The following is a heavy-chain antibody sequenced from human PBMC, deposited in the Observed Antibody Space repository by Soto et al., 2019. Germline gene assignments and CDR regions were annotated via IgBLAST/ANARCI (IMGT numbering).Heavy chain of an antibody. Sequence: QVQLVQSGAEVKKPGASVKVSCKASGYTFTNYAFSWVRQAPGQGLEWMGWISAYNGKTNYPQKLQGRVTMTTDTSTSTAYMELRSLRSDDTAVYYWARDLAAAGPFACWGRGTLVTVSS. CDR2: ISAYNGKT. V-gene: IGHV1-18*01. CDR3: ARDLAAAGPFAC. CDR1: GYTFTNYA. D-gene: IGHD6-13*01. J-gene: IGHJ4*02.